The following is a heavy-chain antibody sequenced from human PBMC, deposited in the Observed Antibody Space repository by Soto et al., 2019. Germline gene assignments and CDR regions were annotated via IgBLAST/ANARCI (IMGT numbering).Heavy chain of an antibody. J-gene: IGHJ3*02. D-gene: IGHD1-26*01. CDR2: ISYDGSNK. CDR1: GFTFSSYG. CDR3: AKDQNVGDAFDI. Sequence: TGGSLRLSCAASGFTFSSYGMHWVRQAPGKGLEWVAVISYDGSNKYYADSVKGRFTISRDNSKNTLYPQMNSLRAEDTAVYYCAKDQNVGDAFDIWGQGTMVTVSS. V-gene: IGHV3-30*18.